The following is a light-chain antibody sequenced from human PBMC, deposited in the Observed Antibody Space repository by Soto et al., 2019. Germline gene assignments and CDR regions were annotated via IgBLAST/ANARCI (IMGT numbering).Light chain of an antibody. CDR2: GAS. Sequence: EIVLTQSPGTLSLSPGERATLSCRASQSVSSSYLAWYQQKPGQAPRLLIYGASNRATGIPDRFSGSGSGTAFTLTISRMEPEDFAVYYCQQYGGSPPLTFGGGTKVEIK. CDR3: QQYGGSPPLT. V-gene: IGKV3-20*01. CDR1: QSVSSSY. J-gene: IGKJ4*01.